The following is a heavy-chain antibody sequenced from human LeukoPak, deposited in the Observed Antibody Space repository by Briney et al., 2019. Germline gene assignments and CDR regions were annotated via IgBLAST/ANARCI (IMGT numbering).Heavy chain of an antibody. Sequence: SETLSLTCTVSGGSISSSSYYWGWIRQPPGKGLEWIGSIYYSGSTYYNPSLKSRVTISVDTSKNQFSLKLSSVTAADTAVYHCATLSLIAAAGTWGQGTLVTVSS. J-gene: IGHJ4*02. CDR1: GGSISSSSYY. CDR2: IYYSGST. CDR3: ATLSLIAAAGT. D-gene: IGHD6-13*01. V-gene: IGHV4-39*01.